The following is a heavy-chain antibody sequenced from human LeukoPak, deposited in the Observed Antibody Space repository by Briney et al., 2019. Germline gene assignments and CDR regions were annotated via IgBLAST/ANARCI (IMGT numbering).Heavy chain of an antibody. CDR1: GFTFSDYY. V-gene: IGHV3-23*01. CDR3: AKDPWYF. D-gene: IGHD2-8*01. J-gene: IGHJ4*02. CDR2: ISGSGGST. Sequence: PGGSLRLSCAASGFTFSDYYMSWVPQAPGKGLEWVSVISGSGGSTYYADSVKGRFTISRDNSKNTLYLQMNSLRAGDTAVYYCAKDPWYFWGQGTLVTVSS.